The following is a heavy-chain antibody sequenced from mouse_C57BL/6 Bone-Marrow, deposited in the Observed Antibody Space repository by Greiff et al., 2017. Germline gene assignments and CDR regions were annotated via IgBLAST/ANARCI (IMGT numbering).Heavy chain of an antibody. CDR2: INPNYGTT. D-gene: IGHD1-1*01. Sequence: EVKLQQSGPELVKPGASVKISCKASGYSFTDYNMNWVKQSNGKSPEWIGVINPNYGTTSYNQKFKGKATLTVDQSSSTAYMQLNSLTSEDSAVYYCAREGYYYGSSYRFYYAMDYWGQGTSVTVSS. CDR3: AREGYYYGSSYRFYYAMDY. CDR1: GYSFTDYN. V-gene: IGHV1-39*01. J-gene: IGHJ4*01.